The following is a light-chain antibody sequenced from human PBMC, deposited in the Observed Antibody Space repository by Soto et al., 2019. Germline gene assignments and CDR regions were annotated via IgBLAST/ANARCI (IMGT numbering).Light chain of an antibody. J-gene: IGKJ4*01. V-gene: IGKV1-39*01. CDR1: QSISSY. Sequence: DIQMTQSPSSLSASVGDRVTITCRASQSISSYFNWYQQKPGKAPKLLIYAASSLQSGVPSRFSGRGSGTDFTLTISSLQPEDFATYYCQQSYSTPRSFGGGTKVEIK. CDR2: AAS. CDR3: QQSYSTPRS.